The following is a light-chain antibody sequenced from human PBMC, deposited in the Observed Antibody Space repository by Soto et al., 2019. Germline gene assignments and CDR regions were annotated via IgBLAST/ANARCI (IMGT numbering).Light chain of an antibody. CDR3: QQRGKWPST. V-gene: IGKV3D-20*02. CDR2: GTS. Sequence: EIVLTQSPGTLSLSPGERATLSCRASQNVGSRYLAWYQQKPGQAPRLLIYGTSNRATGIPDRFSGSGSGTDFSLTISSLEPGDLAVYYCQQRGKWPSTFGPGTKVEMK. J-gene: IGKJ2*02. CDR1: QNVGSRY.